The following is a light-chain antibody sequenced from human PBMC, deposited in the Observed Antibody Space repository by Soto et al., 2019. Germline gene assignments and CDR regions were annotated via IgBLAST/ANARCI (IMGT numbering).Light chain of an antibody. Sequence: QSVLTQPPSASGTPRQRVTISCSGSSSNIGSNYVYWYQQLPGTAPKLLIYRNNQRPSGVPDRFSGSKSGTSASLAISGLRSEDEADYYCQVWDSSSDHYVFGTGTKLTVL. CDR3: QVWDSSSDHYV. CDR1: SSNIGSNY. CDR2: RNN. J-gene: IGLJ1*01. V-gene: IGLV1-47*01.